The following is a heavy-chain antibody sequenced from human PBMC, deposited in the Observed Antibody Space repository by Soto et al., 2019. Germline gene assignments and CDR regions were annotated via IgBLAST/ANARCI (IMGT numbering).Heavy chain of an antibody. D-gene: IGHD1-26*01. V-gene: IGHV2-26*01. J-gene: IGHJ6*02. CDR3: ARIGGKGFYYDYGMDV. CDR2: IFSNDEK. CDR1: GFSLSNARMG. Sequence: QVTLKESGPVLVKPTETLTLTCTVSGFSLSNARMGVSWIRQPPGKALEWLAHIFSNDEKSYTTSLKTRLTISKDTSKRQVVLTLTNIDPVDTATYYCARIGGKGFYYDYGMDVWGQGTTVTGSS.